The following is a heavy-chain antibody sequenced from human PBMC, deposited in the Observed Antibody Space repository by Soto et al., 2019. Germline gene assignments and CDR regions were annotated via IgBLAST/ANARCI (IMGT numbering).Heavy chain of an antibody. J-gene: IGHJ4*02. V-gene: IGHV4-38-2*01. CDR1: NYSISTGYY. D-gene: IGHD6-13*01. CDR3: ARSLYSSSWYAGY. CDR2: IYHSGTT. Sequence: SETLSLTCAVSNYSISTGYYWGWMRQPPGKGLEWIGTIYHSGTTYYNPSLKSRIAISLDTSNNRFSLKLSSVTAADTAVYYCARSLYSSSWYAGYWGRGTLVTVSS.